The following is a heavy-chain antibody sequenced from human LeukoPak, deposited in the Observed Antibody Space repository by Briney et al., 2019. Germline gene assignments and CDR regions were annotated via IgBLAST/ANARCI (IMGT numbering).Heavy chain of an antibody. CDR3: ARGDYDILTGYDWFDP. V-gene: IGHV4-39*01. J-gene: IGHJ5*02. CDR1: GGSISSSSYY. CDR2: IYYSGST. D-gene: IGHD3-9*01. Sequence: PSETLSLTCTVSGGSISSSSYYWGWIRQPPGKGLEWIGSIYYSGSTYYNPSLKSRVTISVDTSKNQFSLKLSSVTAADTAVYYCARGDYDILTGYDWFDPWGQGTLVTVSS.